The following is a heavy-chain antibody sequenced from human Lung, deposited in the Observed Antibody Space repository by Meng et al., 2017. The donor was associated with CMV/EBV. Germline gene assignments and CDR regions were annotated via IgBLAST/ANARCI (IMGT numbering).Heavy chain of an antibody. V-gene: IGHV3-74*01. CDR2: ITSDGSST. CDR1: GFTFSSYW. J-gene: IGHJ6*02. CDR3: ARVHRQYYYDSVDV. Sequence: ESLKISXAASGFTFSSYWMHWVRQAPGKGLVWVSRITSDGSSTSYADSVKGRFTISRDNAKNTVYLQMSSLRAEDTAVYNCARVHRQYYYDSVDVWGQGTTVTVSS.